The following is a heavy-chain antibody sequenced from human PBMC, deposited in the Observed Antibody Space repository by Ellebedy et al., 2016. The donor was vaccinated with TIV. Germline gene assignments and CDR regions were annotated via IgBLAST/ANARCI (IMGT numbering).Heavy chain of an antibody. J-gene: IGHJ6*03. CDR1: GGSFSGYY. V-gene: IGHV4-34*01. D-gene: IGHD5-12*01. Sequence: SETLSLXXAVYGGSFSGYYWSWTRQPPGKGLEWIGEINHSGSTNYNPSLKSRVTISVDTSKNQFSLKLSSVTAADTAVYYCARGGVATFHYYYMDVWGKGTTVTVSS. CDR3: ARGGVATFHYYYMDV. CDR2: INHSGST.